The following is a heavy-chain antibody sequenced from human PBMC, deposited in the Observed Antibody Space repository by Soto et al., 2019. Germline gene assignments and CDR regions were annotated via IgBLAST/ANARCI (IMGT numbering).Heavy chain of an antibody. CDR2: ISSSSSTI. D-gene: IGHD4-17*01. Sequence: PGGSLRLSCAASGFTFRSYSMNWVRQAPGKGLEWVSYISSSSSTIYYADSVKGRFTISRDNAKNTLYLQMNSLRAEDTAVYYCAKILQLGDYAYYYYGMDVWGQGTTVNVSS. J-gene: IGHJ6*02. CDR3: AKILQLGDYAYYYYGMDV. CDR1: GFTFRSYS. V-gene: IGHV3-48*01.